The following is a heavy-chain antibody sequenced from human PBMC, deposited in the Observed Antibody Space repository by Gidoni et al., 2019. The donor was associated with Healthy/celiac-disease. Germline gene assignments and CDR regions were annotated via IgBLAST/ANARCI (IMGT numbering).Heavy chain of an antibody. J-gene: IGHJ4*02. CDR1: GYAFTGYY. D-gene: IGHD2-15*01. CDR2: IKPNSGGT. V-gene: IGHV1-2*02. Sequence: QVQLVQSGAEVKKPGASVKFSCKASGYAFTGYYIRWVRQAPGQGLEWMGWIKPNSGGTNYEQKFQGRVTMTRDTSISTAYMELSRLRSDDTAVYYCARSLVLGGTDGDYWGQGTLVTVSS. CDR3: ARSLVLGGTDGDY.